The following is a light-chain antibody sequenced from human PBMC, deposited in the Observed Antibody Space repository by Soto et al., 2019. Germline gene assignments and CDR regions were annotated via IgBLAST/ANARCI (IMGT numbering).Light chain of an antibody. CDR1: QNINNY. Sequence: DIQMTQSPSSLSASAGDRVTITCQASQNINNYLNWYQQKPGRAPKLLIYDASNLEAGVPSRFRGSGSGTDCTFTISRLQPEDIATYYCQQYENLHTFGQGTRLELK. V-gene: IGKV1-33*01. CDR2: DAS. CDR3: QQYENLHT. J-gene: IGKJ5*01.